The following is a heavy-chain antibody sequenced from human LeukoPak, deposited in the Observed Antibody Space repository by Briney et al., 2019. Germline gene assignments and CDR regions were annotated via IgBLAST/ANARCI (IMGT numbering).Heavy chain of an antibody. D-gene: IGHD6-19*01. J-gene: IGHJ4*02. CDR2: ISGSGGST. CDR3: AKGGSSGWSYYFDY. CDR1: GFTFNTYW. Sequence: GGSLRLSCVASGFTFNTYWMSWVRQAPGKGLEWVSTISGSGGSTHYADSVKGRFTISRDNSKNTLYLQMNSLRAEDTAVYYCAKGGSSGWSYYFDYWGQGTLVTVSS. V-gene: IGHV3-23*01.